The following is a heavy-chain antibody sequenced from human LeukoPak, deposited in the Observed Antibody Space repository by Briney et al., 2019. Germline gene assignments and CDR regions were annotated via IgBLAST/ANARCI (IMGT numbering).Heavy chain of an antibody. V-gene: IGHV3-53*01. CDR2: NYSGGST. CDR3: ARDRWSSGWELYFQH. Sequence: GGSLRLSCAASGFTVSSNYMSWVRQAPGKGLEWVSVNYSGGSTYYADSVKGRFTISRDNSKNTLYLQMNSLRAEDTAVYYCARDRWSSGWELYFQHWGQGTLVTVSS. CDR1: GFTVSSNY. J-gene: IGHJ1*01. D-gene: IGHD6-19*01.